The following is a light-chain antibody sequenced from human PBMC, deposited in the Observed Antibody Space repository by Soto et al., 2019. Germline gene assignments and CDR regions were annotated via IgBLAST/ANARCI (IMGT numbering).Light chain of an antibody. CDR1: QSVRSN. Sequence: EIVMTQSPSTLSMSPGERATLSCRASQSVRSNLAWYHQKPGQAPRLLIYGASTRPTGIPARFSGSASGTEFTLTINSLQPEDFVVYYCQQYDNWPPTFGQGTRLDIQ. CDR3: QQYDNWPPT. J-gene: IGKJ5*01. V-gene: IGKV3D-15*01. CDR2: GAS.